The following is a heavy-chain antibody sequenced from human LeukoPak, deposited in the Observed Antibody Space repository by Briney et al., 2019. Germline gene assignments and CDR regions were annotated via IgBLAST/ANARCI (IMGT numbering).Heavy chain of an antibody. V-gene: IGHV1-2*06. D-gene: IGHD3-22*01. CDR3: ARGPAYYDSSGYYSMDY. J-gene: IGHJ4*02. CDR1: GFTFTSSA. Sequence: GTSVKVSCKASGFTFTSSAVQWVRQARGQRLEWMGRINPNSGGTNYAQKFQGRVTMTRDTSISTAYMELSRLRSDDTAVYYCARGPAYYDSSGYYSMDYWGQGTLVTVSS. CDR2: INPNSGGT.